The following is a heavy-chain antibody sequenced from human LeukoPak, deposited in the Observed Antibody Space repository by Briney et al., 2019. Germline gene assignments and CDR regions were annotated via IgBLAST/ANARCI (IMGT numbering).Heavy chain of an antibody. D-gene: IGHD3-3*01. Sequence: GESLKISCKTSGYSFFNCWIAWVRQMPGKGLEWMGIIYPGDSDTIYSPSLKGQVTISVDKSINTAYLQWSSLQASDTAMYYCARHRGLFWSGYIDYWGQGTLVTVSS. CDR3: ARHRGLFWSGYIDY. J-gene: IGHJ4*02. V-gene: IGHV5-51*01. CDR1: GYSFFNCW. CDR2: IYPGDSDT.